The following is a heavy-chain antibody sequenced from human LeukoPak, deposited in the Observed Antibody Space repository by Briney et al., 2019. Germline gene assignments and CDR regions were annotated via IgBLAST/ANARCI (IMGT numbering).Heavy chain of an antibody. CDR2: IKQDGDEK. CDR3: ARDPRGSEYSHFDS. D-gene: IGHD3-10*01. CDR1: GFTFSSYY. J-gene: IGHJ4*02. V-gene: IGHV3-7*01. Sequence: GGSLRLSCAASGFTFSSYYMSWVRQAPGKGLEWVANIKQDGDEKHYVDSVKGRFTISSDNAKRSLYLEMNSLRADDTAVYYCARDPRGSEYSHFDSWGQGTQVTVSS.